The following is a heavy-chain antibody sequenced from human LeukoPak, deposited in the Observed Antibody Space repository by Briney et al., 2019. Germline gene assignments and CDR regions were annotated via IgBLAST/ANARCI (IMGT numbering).Heavy chain of an antibody. CDR2: VDPEDGET. CDR1: GYTFTDYY. D-gene: IGHD3-22*01. CDR3: AADSDYYDSARQDAFDI. Sequence: ASVEVSCKASGYTFTDYYMHWVQQAPGKGLEWMGRVDPEDGETIYAEKFQGRVTITADTSTDTAYMELSSLRSEDTAVYYCAADSDYYDSARQDAFDIWGQGTMVTVSS. J-gene: IGHJ3*02. V-gene: IGHV1-69-2*01.